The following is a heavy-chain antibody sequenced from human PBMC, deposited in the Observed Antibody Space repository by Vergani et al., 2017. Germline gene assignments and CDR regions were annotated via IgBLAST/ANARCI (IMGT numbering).Heavy chain of an antibody. V-gene: IGHV3-30*03. CDR3: ARDQGEYSSSWFDY. CDR1: GFTFSSYG. D-gene: IGHD6-6*01. CDR2: ISYDGSNK. J-gene: IGHJ4*02. Sequence: QVQLVESGGGVVQPGRSLRLSCAASGFTFSSYGMHWVRQAPGKGLEWVAVISYDGSNKYYADSVKGRFTISRDNSKNTLYLQMNSLRAEDTAVYYCARDQGEYSSSWFDYWGQGTLVTVSS.